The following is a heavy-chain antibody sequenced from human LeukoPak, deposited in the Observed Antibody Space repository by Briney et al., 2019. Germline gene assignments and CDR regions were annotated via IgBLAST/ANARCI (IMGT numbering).Heavy chain of an antibody. CDR2: INPSGGST. CDR3: ARDDTFHCSGGSCYFDY. D-gene: IGHD2-15*01. J-gene: IGHJ4*02. CDR1: GYTFTSYY. V-gene: IGHV1-46*01. Sequence: ASVTVSCTASGYTFTSYYMHWVRQAPGQGLEWMGIINPSGGSTSYAQKFQGRVTMTRDTSTSTVYMELSSLRSEDTAVYYCARDDTFHCSGGSCYFDYWGQGTLVTVSS.